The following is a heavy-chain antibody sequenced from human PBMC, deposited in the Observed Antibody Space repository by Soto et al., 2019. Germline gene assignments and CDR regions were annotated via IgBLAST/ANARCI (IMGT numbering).Heavy chain of an antibody. Sequence: XGSLRLSCAASGFTFSSYAMHWVRQAPGKGLDWVAVISYDGSNKYYADSVKGRFTISRDNSKNTLYLQMNSLRAEDTAVYYCASNYYDSSGSYYYYYYGMDVWGQGTTVTVSS. CDR1: GFTFSSYA. CDR2: ISYDGSNK. V-gene: IGHV3-30-3*01. J-gene: IGHJ6*02. CDR3: ASNYYDSSGSYYYYYYGMDV. D-gene: IGHD3-22*01.